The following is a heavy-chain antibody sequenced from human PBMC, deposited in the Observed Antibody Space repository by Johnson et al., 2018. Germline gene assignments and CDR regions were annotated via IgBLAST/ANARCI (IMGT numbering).Heavy chain of an antibody. CDR3: GGSSVGTRRGGSLMGV. D-gene: IGHD1-1*01. Sequence: QVQLVESGAEVKKPGSSVKVSCKASGGPFSSYAISWVRQAPGQGLEWMGGIIPLFGTANYAQTFQGRVTITADESTSTAYMGLSSRRAEDTAVYYCGGSSVGTRRGGSLMGVWGQGTTGTVSS. CDR2: IIPLFGTA. J-gene: IGHJ6*02. CDR1: GGPFSSYA. V-gene: IGHV1-69*01.